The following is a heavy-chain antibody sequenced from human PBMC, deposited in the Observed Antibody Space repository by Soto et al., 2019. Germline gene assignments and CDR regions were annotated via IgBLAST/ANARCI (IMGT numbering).Heavy chain of an antibody. Sequence: ASVKVSCKASGYTFTSYAMHWVRQAPGQRLEWMGWINAGNGNTKYSQKFQGRVTITRDTSASTAYMELSSLRSEDTAVYYCAREGVAAAGSIWFDPWGQGTLVTVSS. D-gene: IGHD6-13*01. CDR2: INAGNGNT. V-gene: IGHV1-3*01. J-gene: IGHJ5*02. CDR3: AREGVAAAGSIWFDP. CDR1: GYTFTSYA.